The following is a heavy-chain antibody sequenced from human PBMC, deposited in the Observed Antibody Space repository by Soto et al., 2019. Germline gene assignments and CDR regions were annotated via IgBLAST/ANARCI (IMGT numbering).Heavy chain of an antibody. CDR3: VTSRVRGDIQPPFYY. Sequence: SETLSLTCAVYGGSFSGYYWSWIRQPPGKGLEWIGEINHSGSTNYNPSLKTRVTISVDTSKNQFSLRLSSVTAADTAVYYCVTSRVRGDIQPPFYYWCQGTMVTVSS. CDR1: GGSFSGYY. CDR2: INHSGST. V-gene: IGHV4-34*01. J-gene: IGHJ4*02. D-gene: IGHD3-10*02.